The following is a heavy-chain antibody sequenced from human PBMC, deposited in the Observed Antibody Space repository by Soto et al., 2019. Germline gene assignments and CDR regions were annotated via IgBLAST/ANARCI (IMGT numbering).Heavy chain of an antibody. CDR2: IYYSGST. V-gene: IGHV4-31*03. D-gene: IGHD6-19*01. CDR1: GGSISSGGYY. CDR3: ARGNSSGWTENWFDP. J-gene: IGHJ5*02. Sequence: QVQLQESGPGLVKPSQTLSLTCTVSGGSISSGGYYWSWIRQHPGKGLEWIGYIYYSGSTYYNPSLKSRVTISVDTSKNQFSLKLSSVTAADTAVYYCARGNSSGWTENWFDPWGQGTLVTVSS.